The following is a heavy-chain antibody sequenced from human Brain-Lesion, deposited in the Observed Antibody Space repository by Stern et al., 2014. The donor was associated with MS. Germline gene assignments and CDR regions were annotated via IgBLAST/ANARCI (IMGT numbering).Heavy chain of an antibody. CDR1: GFTFSYHA. V-gene: IGHV3-30*01. CDR3: ARGGAVTTSDYYLDX. CDR2: ISSDGSDK. D-gene: IGHD4-17*01. J-gene: IGHJ4*02. Sequence: QLVQSGGGVVQPGRSLRLSCAASGFTFSYHAMHWVRQAPGKRLEWVALISSDGSDKNDADSVKGRFTISRDNSRNTLYLQMNSRRVDDTAVYYCARGGAVTTSDYYLDXWGQGILVTVSS.